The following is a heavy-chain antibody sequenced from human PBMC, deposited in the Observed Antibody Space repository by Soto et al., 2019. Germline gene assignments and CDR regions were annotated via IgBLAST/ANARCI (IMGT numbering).Heavy chain of an antibody. D-gene: IGHD2-2*01. CDR2: FDPEDGEA. CDR1: GYTLTELS. J-gene: IGHJ6*02. CDR3: AGKLVPAATYYYGMDV. V-gene: IGHV1-24*01. Sequence: RASVKVSCKVSGYTLTELSMHWVRQAPGKGLEWMGGFDPEDGEAIYAQKFQGRVTMTEDTSTDTAYMELSSLRSEDTAVYYCAGKLVPAATYYYGMDVWGQGTTVTVSS.